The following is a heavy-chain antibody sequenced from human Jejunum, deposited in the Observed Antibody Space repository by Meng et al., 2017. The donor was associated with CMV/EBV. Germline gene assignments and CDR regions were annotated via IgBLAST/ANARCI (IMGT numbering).Heavy chain of an antibody. J-gene: IGHJ4*02. V-gene: IGHV1-69-2*01. D-gene: IGHD1/OR15-1a*01. CDR3: ATGSLNNRQFDL. Sequence: CKVSGYTFTDYHIHWVREAPGKGLEWIGLVDPEDGDTKYAEKFEGRVTISADTSIDTSYMEMNSLRSDDTAVYYCATGSLNNRQFDLWGQGTLVTVSS. CDR2: VDPEDGDT. CDR1: GYTFTDYH.